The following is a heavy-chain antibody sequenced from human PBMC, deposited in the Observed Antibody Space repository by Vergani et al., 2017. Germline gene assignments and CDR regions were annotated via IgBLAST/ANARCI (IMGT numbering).Heavy chain of an antibody. D-gene: IGHD6-19*01. Sequence: EVQLLESGGGLVQPGGSLRLSCAASGFTFSSYAMSWVRQAPGKGLEWVSAISGSGGSTYYADPVKGRFTISRDNSKNTLYLQMNSLRAEDTAVYYCATHLQWLGPNDYWGQGTLVTVSS. CDR2: ISGSGGST. J-gene: IGHJ4*02. CDR1: GFTFSSYA. CDR3: ATHLQWLGPNDY. V-gene: IGHV3-23*01.